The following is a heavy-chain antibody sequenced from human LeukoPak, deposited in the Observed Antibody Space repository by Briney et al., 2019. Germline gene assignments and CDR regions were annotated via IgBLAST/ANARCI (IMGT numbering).Heavy chain of an antibody. CDR2: ILYSGNT. J-gene: IGHJ6*03. V-gene: IGHV4-39*01. CDR1: GGSISSSSDF. Sequence: SETLSLTCTVSGGSISSSSDFWGWVRQPPGKGLERIGSILYSGNTYYNPSLKSRVTISVDTSKNQFSLKLSSVTAADTAVYYCARRDYYYYMDVWGKRTTVTVSS. CDR3: ARRDYYYYMDV.